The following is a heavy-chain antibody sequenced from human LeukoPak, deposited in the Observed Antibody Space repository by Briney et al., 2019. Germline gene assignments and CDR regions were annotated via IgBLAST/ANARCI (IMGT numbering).Heavy chain of an antibody. Sequence: GESLKISCKGSGYYFNNYWITWVRQKPGKGLEWMGIIYPGDSDTRYSPSFQGQVTISADKSISTAYLQWSSLKASDTAMYYCARHPLWHFDYWGQGTLVTVSS. V-gene: IGHV5-51*01. CDR1: GYYFNNYW. D-gene: IGHD3-10*01. CDR3: ARHPLWHFDY. CDR2: IYPGDSDT. J-gene: IGHJ4*02.